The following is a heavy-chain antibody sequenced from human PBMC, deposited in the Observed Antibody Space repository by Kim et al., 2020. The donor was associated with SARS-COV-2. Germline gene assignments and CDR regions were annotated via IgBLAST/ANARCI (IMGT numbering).Heavy chain of an antibody. J-gene: IGHJ6*03. D-gene: IGHD6-6*01. CDR1: GGSFSGYY. Sequence: SETLSLTCAVYGGSFSGYYWSWIRQPPGKGLEWIGEINHSGSTNYNPSLKSRVTISVDTSKNQFSLKLSSVTAADTAVYYCASRRSAARRIYYYMDVWGKGTTVTVSS. V-gene: IGHV4-34*01. CDR2: INHSGST. CDR3: ASRRSAARRIYYYMDV.